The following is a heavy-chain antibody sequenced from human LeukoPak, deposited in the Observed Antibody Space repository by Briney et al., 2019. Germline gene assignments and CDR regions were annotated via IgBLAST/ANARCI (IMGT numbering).Heavy chain of an antibody. CDR2: INPNSGGT. CDR3: ARRRITMTVVGYGMDV. J-gene: IGHJ6*02. V-gene: IGHV1-2*06. D-gene: IGHD3-22*01. CDR1: GYTFTGYY. Sequence: EASVKVSFKASGYTFTGYYMHWVRQAPGQGLEWMGRINPNSGGTNYAQKFQGRVTMARDTSISTAYMELSRLRSDDTAVYYCARRRITMTVVGYGMDVWGQGTTVTVSS.